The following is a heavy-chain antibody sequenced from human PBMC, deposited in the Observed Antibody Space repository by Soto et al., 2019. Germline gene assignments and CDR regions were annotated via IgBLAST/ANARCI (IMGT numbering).Heavy chain of an antibody. CDR3: ANDDSAYLYDSSASKVPDF. CDR1: GFTFSDYG. D-gene: IGHD3-22*01. V-gene: IGHV3-30*18. Sequence: QVQLVQSGGGVVQPGRSLRLSCAASGFTFSDYGMHWVRQAPGKGLEWVAFISHAGTTKYYADSVKGRFTISRDNSKNKLDLQMSGLRTEDTAVYYCANDDSAYLYDSSASKVPDFWGQGNLVTVS. J-gene: IGHJ4*02. CDR2: ISHAGTTK.